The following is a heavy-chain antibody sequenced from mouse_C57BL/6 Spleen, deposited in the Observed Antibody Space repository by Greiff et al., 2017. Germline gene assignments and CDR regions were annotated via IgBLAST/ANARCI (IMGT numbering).Heavy chain of an antibody. CDR1: GFNIKDDY. D-gene: IGHD2-12*01. CDR2: IDPENGDT. CDR3: TLRHYYAMDY. V-gene: IGHV14-4*01. J-gene: IGHJ4*01. Sequence: VQLQQSGAELVRPGASVKLSCTASGFNIKDDYMHWVKQRPEQGLEWIGWIDPENGDTEYASKFQGKATITADTASNTAYLQLSSLTSEDTAVYYCTLRHYYAMDYWGQGTSGTVSS.